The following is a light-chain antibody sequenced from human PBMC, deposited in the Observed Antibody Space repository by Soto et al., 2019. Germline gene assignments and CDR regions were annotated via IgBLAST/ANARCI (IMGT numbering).Light chain of an antibody. J-gene: IGKJ4*01. Sequence: EIVLTQSPDTLSLSPGERATLSCRASQSIDSRWLAWNQQKPGQAPRLLIYTTSSRATGIPDRFSGSGSGTDYTITISRLEPEDFALYYCQLVDGSVTFGGGTKVEMK. CDR2: TTS. V-gene: IGKV3-20*01. CDR3: QLVDGSVT. CDR1: QSIDSRW.